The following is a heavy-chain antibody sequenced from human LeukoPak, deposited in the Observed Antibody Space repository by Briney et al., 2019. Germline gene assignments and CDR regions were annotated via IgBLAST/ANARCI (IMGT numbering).Heavy chain of an antibody. CDR2: IYYSGST. J-gene: IGHJ4*02. CDR1: GGSISSGDYY. Sequence: SETLSLTCTVSGGSISSGDYYWSWIRQPPGKGLEWIGYIYYSGSTYYNPSLKSRVTISVDTSKNQFSLKLSSVTAADTAVYYCARLPMAVTPHVDYWGQGTLVTVSS. V-gene: IGHV4-30-4*01. CDR3: ARLPMAVTPHVDY. D-gene: IGHD2-21*02.